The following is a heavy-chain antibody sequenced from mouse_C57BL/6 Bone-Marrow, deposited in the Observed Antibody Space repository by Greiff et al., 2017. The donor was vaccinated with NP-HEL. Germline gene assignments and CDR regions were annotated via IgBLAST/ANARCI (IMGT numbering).Heavy chain of an antibody. CDR2: LRSKSSNYAT. Sequence: EVQLVESGGGLVQPKGSLKLSCAASGFTFNTYAMHWVRQAPGKGLEWVARLRSKSSNYATYYADSVKDRFTISRDDSQSMLYLQMNNLKTEDTAMYYCVREVAYYFDYWGQGTTLTVSS. CDR1: GFTFNTYA. D-gene: IGHD1-1*01. CDR3: VREVAYYFDY. J-gene: IGHJ2*01. V-gene: IGHV10-3*01.